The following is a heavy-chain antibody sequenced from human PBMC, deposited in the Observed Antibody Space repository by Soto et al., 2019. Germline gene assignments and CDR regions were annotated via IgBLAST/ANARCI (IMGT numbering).Heavy chain of an antibody. D-gene: IGHD4-4*01. Sequence: QVQLQESGPGLVKPSQTLSLTCTVSGGSISSGGYYWSWIRQHPEKGLEWIGYIYYSGSTYYNPSLQSRVTLSVDTAKNQFSLELSSVTAADTAMYYRARDLDGYSHFDYWGQGTVVTVSS. V-gene: IGHV4-31*03. J-gene: IGHJ4*02. CDR2: IYYSGST. CDR3: ARDLDGYSHFDY. CDR1: GGSISSGGYY.